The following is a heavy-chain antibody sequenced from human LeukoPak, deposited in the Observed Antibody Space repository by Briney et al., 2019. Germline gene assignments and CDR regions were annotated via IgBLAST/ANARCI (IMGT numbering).Heavy chain of an antibody. CDR3: ARGGDSPSATSGWYYCVH. Sequence: SVKVSCKASGGTFNNYAISWVRQAPGQGLEWMGGIIPMFRTGNYAQKFQGRVTITTDESTNTAYMELSSLRSDDTAVYYCARGGDSPSATSGWYYCVHWGQGTLVTVSS. V-gene: IGHV1-69*05. CDR1: GGTFNNYA. CDR2: IIPMFRTG. J-gene: IGHJ4*02. D-gene: IGHD6-19*01.